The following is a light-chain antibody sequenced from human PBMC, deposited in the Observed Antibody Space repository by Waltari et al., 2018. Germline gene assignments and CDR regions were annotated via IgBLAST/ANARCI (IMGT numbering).Light chain of an antibody. CDR2: EVS. CDR3: SSYTSSSTPV. CDR1: SSDVGGYNH. V-gene: IGLV2-14*01. Sequence: SALTQPASVSGSPGRSITISCTGTSSDVGGYNHVSWYQQHPGKAPKLMIYEVSNRPSGVSNRFSGSKSGNTASLTISGLQAEDEADYYCSSYTSSSTPVFGGGTKLTVL. J-gene: IGLJ2*01.